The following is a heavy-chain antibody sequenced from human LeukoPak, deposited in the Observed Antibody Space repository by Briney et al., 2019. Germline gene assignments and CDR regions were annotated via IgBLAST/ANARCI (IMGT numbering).Heavy chain of an antibody. Sequence: SESLSLTCTVSGGSISSYYWSWIRQPAGRGLEWIGRIHTSGSTNYNPSLKSRVTMSGDTSKNLFSLRLTSVTAADTAIYYCARDEGSGWYAYWGQGTLVTVSS. CDR1: GGSISSYY. J-gene: IGHJ4*02. CDR2: IHTSGST. V-gene: IGHV4-4*07. CDR3: ARDEGSGWYAY. D-gene: IGHD6-19*01.